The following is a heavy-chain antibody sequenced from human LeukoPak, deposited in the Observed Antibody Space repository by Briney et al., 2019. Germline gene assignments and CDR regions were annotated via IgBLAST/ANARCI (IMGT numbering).Heavy chain of an antibody. V-gene: IGHV3-7*03. D-gene: IGHD3-9*01. Sequence: PGGSLRLSCAASGLTFSKSALTWVRQAPGKGLEWVANIKQDGSQKYYVDSVKGRFTISRDNAKNSLYLQMNSLRAEDTAVYYCARVDGPWGQGTLVTVSS. CDR2: IKQDGSQK. CDR1: GLTFSKSA. CDR3: ARVDGP. J-gene: IGHJ5*02.